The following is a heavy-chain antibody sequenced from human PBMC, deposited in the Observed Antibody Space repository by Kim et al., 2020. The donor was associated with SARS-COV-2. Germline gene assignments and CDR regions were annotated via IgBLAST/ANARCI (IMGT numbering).Heavy chain of an antibody. CDR2: IGKKPDNYAT. Sequence: GGSLRLSCAASGFTFSGADIHWVRQASGKGLEWVGRIGKKPDNYATAYSASVRDRFIISRDDSKNTAYLQMKSLKTEDTAVYYCLARLYTDFPVSIVFWGQGTVVTVSS. CDR1: GFTFSGAD. J-gene: IGHJ4*02. V-gene: IGHV3-73*01. CDR3: LARLYTDFPVSIVF. D-gene: IGHD3-3*01.